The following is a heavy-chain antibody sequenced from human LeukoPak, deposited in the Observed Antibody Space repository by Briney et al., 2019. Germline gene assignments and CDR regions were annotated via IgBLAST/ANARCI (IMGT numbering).Heavy chain of an antibody. D-gene: IGHD4-17*01. V-gene: IGHV3-23*01. CDR3: AKGFQTYGELSFDG. Sequence: GGSLRLSCAASGFTFSNFAMSWVRQAPGKGREGGSTVSGSASNTYYADSVQGRFTVSRDNSRNTLDLQLNSLRADDTAVYYCAKGFQTYGELSFDGWGQGTLVTVSS. CDR1: GFTFSNFA. J-gene: IGHJ4*02. CDR2: VSGSASNT.